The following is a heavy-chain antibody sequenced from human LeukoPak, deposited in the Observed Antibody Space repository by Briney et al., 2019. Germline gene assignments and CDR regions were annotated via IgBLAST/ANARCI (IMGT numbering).Heavy chain of an antibody. V-gene: IGHV4-34*01. Sequence: ETLSLTCAVYGGSFSGYYWSWIRQPPGKGLEWIGEINHSGSTNYNPSLKSRVTISVDTSKNQFSLKLSSVTAADTAVYYCAREVNGYSPYFDYWGQGTLVTVSS. CDR3: AREVNGYSPYFDY. J-gene: IGHJ4*02. D-gene: IGHD5-18*01. CDR1: GGSFSGYY. CDR2: INHSGST.